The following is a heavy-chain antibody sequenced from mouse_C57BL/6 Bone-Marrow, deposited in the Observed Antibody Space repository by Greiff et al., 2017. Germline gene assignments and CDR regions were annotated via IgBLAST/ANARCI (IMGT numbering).Heavy chain of an antibody. CDR2: IYPGSGNT. J-gene: IGHJ3*01. CDR1: GYTFTDYY. V-gene: IGHV1-76*01. D-gene: IGHD2-4*01. Sequence: QVTLKESGAELVRPGASVKLSCKASGYTFTDYYINWVKQRPGQGLEWIARIYPGSGNTYYNEKFKGKATLTAEKSSSTAYMQLSSLTSEDSAVYFCAREKADDYDGFAYWGQGTLVTVSA. CDR3: AREKADDYDGFAY.